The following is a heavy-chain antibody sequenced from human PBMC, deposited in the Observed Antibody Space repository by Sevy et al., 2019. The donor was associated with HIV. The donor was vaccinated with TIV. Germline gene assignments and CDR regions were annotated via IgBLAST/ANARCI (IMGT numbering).Heavy chain of an antibody. CDR3: AVSKGDCSGGSCYSGDAFDI. CDR2: IYPGDSDT. CDR1: GYSFTSYW. J-gene: IGHJ3*02. Sequence: GGSLRLSCKGSGYSFTSYWIGWVRQMPGKGLEWMGIIYPGDSDTRYSPSFQGQVTISADKSISTAYLQWSSLKASDTAIYYCAVSKGDCSGGSCYSGDAFDIWGQRTMVTVSS. D-gene: IGHD2-15*01. V-gene: IGHV5-51*01.